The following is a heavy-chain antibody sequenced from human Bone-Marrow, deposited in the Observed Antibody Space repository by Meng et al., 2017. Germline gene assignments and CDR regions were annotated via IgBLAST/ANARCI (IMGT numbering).Heavy chain of an antibody. D-gene: IGHD3-10*01. Sequence: GESLKISCAASGFTFSDYYMSWIRQAPGKGLEWVSYISSSGSTIYYADSVKGRFTISRDNAKNSLYLQMNSLRAEDTAVYYCATLFTRGWFDPWGQGTLVTVSS. V-gene: IGHV3-11*04. CDR3: ATLFTRGWFDP. J-gene: IGHJ5*02. CDR2: ISSSGSTI. CDR1: GFTFSDYY.